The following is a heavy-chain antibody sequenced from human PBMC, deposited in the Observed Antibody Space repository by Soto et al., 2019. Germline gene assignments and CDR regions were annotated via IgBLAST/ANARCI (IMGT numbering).Heavy chain of an antibody. V-gene: IGHV1-3*01. CDR1: GYTFTSYA. J-gene: IGHJ6*02. Sequence: ASVKVSCKASGYTFTSYAMHWVRQAPGQRLEWMGWINAGNGNTKYSQKFQGRVTITRDTSASTAYMELSSLRSEDTAVYYCARTVTTFAYYYYGMDVWGQGTTLTVSS. CDR3: ARTVTTFAYYYYGMDV. D-gene: IGHD4-17*01. CDR2: INAGNGNT.